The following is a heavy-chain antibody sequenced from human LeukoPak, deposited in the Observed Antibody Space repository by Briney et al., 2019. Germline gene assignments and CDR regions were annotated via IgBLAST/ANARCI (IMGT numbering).Heavy chain of an antibody. V-gene: IGHV3-33*06. CDR2: IWSDGSDK. Sequence: PGGSLRLSCAASGFTFSSYGMHWVRQAPGKGLEWVAVIWSDGSDKYYADSVKGRFTISRDNSKNTLYLQMNSLRAEDTAVYYCAKDFEMATVGYFDYWGQGTLVTVSS. D-gene: IGHD5-24*01. CDR3: AKDFEMATVGYFDY. CDR1: GFTFSSYG. J-gene: IGHJ4*02.